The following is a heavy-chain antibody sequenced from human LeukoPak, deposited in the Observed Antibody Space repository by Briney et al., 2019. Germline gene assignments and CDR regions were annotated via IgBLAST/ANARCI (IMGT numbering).Heavy chain of an antibody. Sequence: PSETLSLTCTVSGGSISSYYWSWIRQPPGKGLEWSGYIYYSRSTNYNPSLKSRVTISVDTSKNQFSLKLSSVTAADTAVYYCARETSQKGAHYMDVWGKGTTVTISS. CDR3: ARETSQKGAHYMDV. D-gene: IGHD3-16*01. CDR1: GGSISSYY. CDR2: IYYSRST. J-gene: IGHJ6*03. V-gene: IGHV4-59*01.